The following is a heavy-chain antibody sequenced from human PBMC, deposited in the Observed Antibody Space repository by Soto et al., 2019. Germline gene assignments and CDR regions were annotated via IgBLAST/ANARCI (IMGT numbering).Heavy chain of an antibody. V-gene: IGHV1-3*01. J-gene: IGHJ4*02. CDR3: AMSPALPIDY. CDR1: GYTFTSYA. CDR2: INAGNGDT. Sequence: QVQLVQSGAEVKKPGASVKVSCKASGYTFTSYAMHWVRQAPGQRLEWMGWINAGNGDTKYSQKFQGRVTITRDTSASTAYMELSSRRSGDTVVYYCAMSPALPIDYWGQGTLVTVSA.